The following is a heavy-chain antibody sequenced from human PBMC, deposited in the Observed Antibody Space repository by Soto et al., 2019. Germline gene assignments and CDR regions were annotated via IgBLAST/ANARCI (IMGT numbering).Heavy chain of an antibody. Sequence: GGSLRLSCAASGFTFSSYAMSWVRQAPGKGLEWVSAISGSGGSTYYADSVKGRFTISRDNSKNTLYLQMNSLRAEDTAVYYCAKDDYGDYSLWYYYGMDVWGQGTTVTVSS. CDR3: AKDDYGDYSLWYYYGMDV. V-gene: IGHV3-23*01. J-gene: IGHJ6*02. CDR1: GFTFSSYA. CDR2: ISGSGGST. D-gene: IGHD4-17*01.